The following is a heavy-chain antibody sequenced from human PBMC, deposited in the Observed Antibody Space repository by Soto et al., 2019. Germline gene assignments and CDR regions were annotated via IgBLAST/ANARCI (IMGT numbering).Heavy chain of an antibody. Sequence: QIQLVQSGPEVKKPGTSVKVSCKASGLTFTSSAMQWVRQARGQRLEWIGWIVVGSGNTNYAQKFQERVTITRDMSTSTAYMELSSLRSEDTAVYYCAADGELRPALVMGAFDIWGQGTMVTVSS. D-gene: IGHD6-13*01. J-gene: IGHJ3*02. CDR3: AADGELRPALVMGAFDI. CDR2: IVVGSGNT. V-gene: IGHV1-58*02. CDR1: GLTFTSSA.